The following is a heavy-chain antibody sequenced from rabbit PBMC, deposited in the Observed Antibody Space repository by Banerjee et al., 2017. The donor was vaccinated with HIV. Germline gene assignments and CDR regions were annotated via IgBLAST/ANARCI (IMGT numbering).Heavy chain of an antibody. CDR2: INAITGKA. Sequence: QEQLVESGGGLVKPEGSLTLTCTASGFSFSNKAVMCWVRQAPGKGLEWIACINAITGKAVYASWAKGRFTFSKTSSTTVTLQMTSLTVADTAAYFCARDGYSRGWGIILYYFNLWGPGTLVTVS. CDR3: ARDGYSRGWGIILYYFNL. CDR1: GFSFSNKAV. J-gene: IGHJ4*01. D-gene: IGHD4-1*01. V-gene: IGHV1S45*01.